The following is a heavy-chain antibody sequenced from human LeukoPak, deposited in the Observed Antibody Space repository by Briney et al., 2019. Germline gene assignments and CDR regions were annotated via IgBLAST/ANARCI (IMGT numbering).Heavy chain of an antibody. CDR2: IKQDGSEK. CDR1: GFTFSSYW. D-gene: IGHD5-24*01. Sequence: QAGGSLRLSCAASGFTFSSYWMSWVRQAPGKGLEWVANIKQDGSEKYYVDSVKGRFTISRDNAKNSLYLQMNSLRAEDTAVYYCARPERGDGYNRLDYWGQGTLVTVSS. CDR3: ARPERGDGYNRLDY. J-gene: IGHJ4*02. V-gene: IGHV3-7*01.